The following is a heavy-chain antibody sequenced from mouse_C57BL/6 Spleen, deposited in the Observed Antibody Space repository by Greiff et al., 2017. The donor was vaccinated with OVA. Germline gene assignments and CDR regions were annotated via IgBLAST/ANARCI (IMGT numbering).Heavy chain of an antibody. V-gene: IGHV1-74*01. D-gene: IGHD2-4*01. CDR1: GYTFTSYW. Sequence: QVQLQQSGAELVKPGASVKVSCKASGYTFTSYWMHWVKQRPGQGLEWIGRIHPSDSDTNYNQKFEGKATLTVDKSSSTAYMQLSSLTSEDSAVYYCAIEGDYDEGAFAYWGQGTLVTVSA. J-gene: IGHJ3*01. CDR2: IHPSDSDT. CDR3: AIEGDYDEGAFAY.